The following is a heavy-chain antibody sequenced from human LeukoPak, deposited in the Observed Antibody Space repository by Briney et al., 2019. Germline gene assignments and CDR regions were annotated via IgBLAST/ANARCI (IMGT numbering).Heavy chain of an antibody. J-gene: IGHJ4*02. Sequence: PGGSLRLSCTASGFTFGDYAMSWVRQAPGKGLEWVGRIKSKTDGGTTDYAAPVKGRFTISRDDSKNTLYLQMNSLKTEDTAVYYCTTGVATARTGEYYFDYWGQGTLVTVSS. CDR2: IKSKTDGGTT. D-gene: IGHD3-16*01. CDR3: TTGVATARTGEYYFDY. V-gene: IGHV3-15*01. CDR1: GFTFGDYA.